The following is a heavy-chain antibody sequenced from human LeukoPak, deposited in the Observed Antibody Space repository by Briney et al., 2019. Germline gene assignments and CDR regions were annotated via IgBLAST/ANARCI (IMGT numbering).Heavy chain of an antibody. CDR1: GGSISSGGYY. Sequence: PSETLSLTCTVSGGSISSGGYYWSWIRQHPGKGLEWIGYIYYSGSTYYNPSLKSRVTISVDTSKNQFSLKLSSVTAADTAVYYCARELRGSQKQIWGGYWADWFDPWGQGTLVTVSS. CDR3: ARELRGSQKQIWGGYWADWFDP. CDR2: IYYSGST. V-gene: IGHV4-31*03. D-gene: IGHD3-3*01. J-gene: IGHJ5*02.